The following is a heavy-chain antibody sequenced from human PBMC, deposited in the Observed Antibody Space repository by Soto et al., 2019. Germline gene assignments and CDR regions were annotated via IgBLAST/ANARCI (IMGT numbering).Heavy chain of an antibody. D-gene: IGHD6-13*01. J-gene: IGHJ5*02. Sequence: ASVKVSCKASGYTFTIYDSNWVRQATGQGLEWMGWMNPNSGNTGYAQKFQGRVTMTRNTSISTAYMELSSLRSEDTAVYYCAIRVWGQQLVNFDPWGQGTLVTVSS. CDR2: MNPNSGNT. CDR1: GYTFTIYD. CDR3: AIRVWGQQLVNFDP. V-gene: IGHV1-8*01.